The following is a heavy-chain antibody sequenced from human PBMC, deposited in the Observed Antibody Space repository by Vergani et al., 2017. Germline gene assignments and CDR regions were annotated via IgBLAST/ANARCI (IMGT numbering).Heavy chain of an antibody. D-gene: IGHD6-13*01. CDR3: ARDGYSSSLRGSYFDL. Sequence: QLLESGGGLIQPGGSLRLSCAASGFTFSNYAMSWVRQTPGRGLEWVSAVSYSGGATWYAASVKGRFTISRDNAKNSLYLQMNSLRAEDTAVYYCARDGYSSSLRGSYFDLWGRGTLVTVSS. CDR2: VSYSGGAT. V-gene: IGHV3-23*01. CDR1: GFTFSNYA. J-gene: IGHJ2*01.